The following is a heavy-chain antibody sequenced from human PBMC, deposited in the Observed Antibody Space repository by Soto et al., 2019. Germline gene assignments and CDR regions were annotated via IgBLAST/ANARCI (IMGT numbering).Heavy chain of an antibody. J-gene: IGHJ5*02. V-gene: IGHV3-7*01. CDR3: AREVNWVASS. CDR1: GFSFSSYW. D-gene: IGHD2-15*01. CDR2: IKPDGSEG. Sequence: PGGSLRLSCAASGFSFSSYWMSWVRQAPGKGLEWVANIKPDGSEGYYVDSVKGRFTLSRDNTKNSLYLQMNSLRAEDTAVYYCAREVNWVASSWGQGTLVTVSS.